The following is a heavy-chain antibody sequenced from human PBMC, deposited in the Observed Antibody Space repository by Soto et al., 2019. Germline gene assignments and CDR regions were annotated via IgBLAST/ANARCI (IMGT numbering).Heavy chain of an antibody. J-gene: IGHJ6*02. CDR2: INHSGST. V-gene: IGHV4-34*01. CDR3: AREDVAVAGTRYYYYAMDV. D-gene: IGHD6-19*01. Sequence: PLETLSLTCAVYGGSFSGYYWSWIRQPPGKGLEWIGEINHSGSTNYNPSLKSRVTISVDTSKNQFSLKLSSVTAADTAVYYCAREDVAVAGTRYYYYAMDVWGQGTTVTVSS. CDR1: GGSFSGYY.